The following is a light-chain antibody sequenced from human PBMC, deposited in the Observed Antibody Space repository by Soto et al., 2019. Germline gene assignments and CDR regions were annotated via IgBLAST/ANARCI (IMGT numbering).Light chain of an antibody. CDR3: SSYRSGNTPYV. CDR2: DVS. J-gene: IGLJ1*01. Sequence: QSALTQPASVSASPGQSIAISCTGTSSDIGRYDFVSWYQQRPGKAPKLMIYDVSNRPSGVSNRFSGSKSGSTASLTISGLQAEDEADYYCSSYRSGNTPYVFGGGTKLTVL. V-gene: IGLV2-14*01. CDR1: SSDIGRYDF.